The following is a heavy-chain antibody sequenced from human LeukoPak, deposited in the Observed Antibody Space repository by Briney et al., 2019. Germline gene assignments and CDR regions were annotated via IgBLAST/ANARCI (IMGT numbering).Heavy chain of an antibody. D-gene: IGHD6-6*01. V-gene: IGHV3-23*01. CDR2: IRGSGGST. CDR3: AKEGRPPGFDT. Sequence: GRSLRPSCAASGSTFSSYAIGSVRQAPGNWLEWVSAIRGSGGSTTHADSVKGQLTTSRDNSKNTLYLQLNRLRADNTAVYECAKEGRPPGFDTWGQGTLVTASS. CDR1: GSTFSSYA. J-gene: IGHJ5*02.